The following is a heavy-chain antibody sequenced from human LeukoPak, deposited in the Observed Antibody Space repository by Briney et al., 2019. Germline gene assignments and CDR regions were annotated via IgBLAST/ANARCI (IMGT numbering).Heavy chain of an antibody. J-gene: IGHJ4*02. D-gene: IGHD4-23*01. CDR3: ARDTTMGIDY. Sequence: SETLSLTCSVSGGSISSYYWSWIPQPPGKGLEWIGYIYYSGSTNYNPTLKSQVTISVDTSKIRCSLKLSSVTAADTAVYYCARDTTMGIDYWGQGTLVTVSS. V-gene: IGHV4-59*01. CDR2: IYYSGST. CDR1: GGSISSYY.